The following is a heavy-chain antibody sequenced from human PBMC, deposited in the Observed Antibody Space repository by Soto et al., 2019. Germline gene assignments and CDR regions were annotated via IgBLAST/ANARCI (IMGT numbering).Heavy chain of an antibody. V-gene: IGHV4-39*01. CDR2: MFYSGLT. CDR3: APLTVALSGPYGIHV. D-gene: IGHD2-8*01. Sequence: SETLSRTCSVSGYSVISSDYYWAWIRQRPGKGLEWIGSMFYSGLTYYNPSLKSRVTLSVDTSKDHFSVRLNAVTAADTAVYYCAPLTVALSGPYGIHVWGQGTTVTVSS. CDR1: GYSVISSDYY. J-gene: IGHJ6*02.